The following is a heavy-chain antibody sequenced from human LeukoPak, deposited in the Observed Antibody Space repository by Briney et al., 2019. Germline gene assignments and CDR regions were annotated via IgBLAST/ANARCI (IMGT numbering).Heavy chain of an antibody. V-gene: IGHV4-39*07. Sequence: KTSETLSLTCTVSGGSISSSSYYWGWIRQPPGKGLEWIGSIYYSGSTYYNPSLKSRVTISVDTSKNQFSLKLSSVTAADTAVYYCARDFDVYDSSGYYTNWFDPWGQGTLVTVSS. D-gene: IGHD3-22*01. CDR3: ARDFDVYDSSGYYTNWFDP. CDR2: IYYSGST. J-gene: IGHJ5*02. CDR1: GGSISSSSYY.